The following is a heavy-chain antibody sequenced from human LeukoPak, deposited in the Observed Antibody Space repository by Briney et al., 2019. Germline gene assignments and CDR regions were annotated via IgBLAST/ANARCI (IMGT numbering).Heavy chain of an antibody. V-gene: IGHV3-66*01. CDR2: IYSGGST. Sequence: VSVIYSGGSTYYADSVKGRFTISRDNSKNTLYLQMNSLRAEDTAVYYCARAYSGSYAPFDYWGQGTLVTVSS. CDR3: ARAYSGSYAPFDY. D-gene: IGHD1-26*01. J-gene: IGHJ4*02.